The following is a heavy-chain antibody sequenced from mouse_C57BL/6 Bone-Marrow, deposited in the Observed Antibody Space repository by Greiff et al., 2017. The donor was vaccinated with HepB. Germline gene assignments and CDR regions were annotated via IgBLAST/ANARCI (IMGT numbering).Heavy chain of an antibody. CDR3: ASIYYDYDRYFDV. CDR1: EYEFPSHD. D-gene: IGHD2-4*01. CDR2: INSDGGST. Sequence: EVHLVESGGGLVQPGESLKLSCESNEYEFPSHDMSWVRKTPEKRLELVAAINSDGGSTYYPDTMERRFIISRDNTKKTLYLQMSSLRSEDTALYYCASIYYDYDRYFDVWGTGTTVTVSS. V-gene: IGHV5-2*01. J-gene: IGHJ1*03.